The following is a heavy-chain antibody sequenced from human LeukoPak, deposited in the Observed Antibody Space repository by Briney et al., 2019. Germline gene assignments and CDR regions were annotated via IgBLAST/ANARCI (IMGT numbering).Heavy chain of an antibody. V-gene: IGHV1-69*05. J-gene: IGHJ4*02. CDR2: IIPIFGTA. CDR3: ARDLFPGGDRGLRGAIPLFDY. Sequence: SVKVSCKASGGTFSSYAISWVRQAPGQGLEWMGGIIPIFGTANYAQKFQGRVTITTDESTSTAYMELSSLRSEDTAVYYSARDLFPGGDRGLRGAIPLFDYWGQGTLVTVSS. CDR1: GGTFSSYA. D-gene: IGHD3-10*01.